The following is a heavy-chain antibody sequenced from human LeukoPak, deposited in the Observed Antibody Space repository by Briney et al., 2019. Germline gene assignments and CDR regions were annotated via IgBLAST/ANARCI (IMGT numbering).Heavy chain of an antibody. Sequence: SETLSLTCTVSGGSISSYFWSWIRQPSGQGLEWIGYINKTGSTNYNPSLKSRVSISIDTSKNQFSLRLTTVTAADTAVYYCARFLSVAGTWNYGMDIWGQGTTVTVSS. CDR2: INKTGST. CDR3: ARFLSVAGTWNYGMDI. V-gene: IGHV4-59*01. CDR1: GGSISSYF. D-gene: IGHD6-19*01. J-gene: IGHJ6*02.